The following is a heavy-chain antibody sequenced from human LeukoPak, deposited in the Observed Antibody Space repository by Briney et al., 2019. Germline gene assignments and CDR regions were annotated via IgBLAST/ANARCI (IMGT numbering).Heavy chain of an antibody. D-gene: IGHD3-10*01. J-gene: IGHJ4*02. CDR1: GYTFTSYG. CDR3: ARHGLLWFGGQLGFDY. V-gene: IGHV1-18*01. Sequence: ASVKVSCKASGYTFTSYGISWVRQAPGQGLEWMGWISAYNGNTNYAQKLQGRVTMTTDTSTSTAYMELRSLRSDDTAVYYCARHGLLWFGGQLGFDYWGQGTLVTVSS. CDR2: ISAYNGNT.